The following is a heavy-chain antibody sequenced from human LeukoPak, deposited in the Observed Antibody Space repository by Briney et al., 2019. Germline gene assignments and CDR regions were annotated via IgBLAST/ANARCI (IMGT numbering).Heavy chain of an antibody. Sequence: GGSLRLSCAASGFTVSSNFLSWVRQAPGKGLEWVSVIYSGGSTYYADSVKGRFTISRDNSRNTLYLQMNSLRAEDTAVYYCARRATTERGYSYGLDYWGQGTLVTVSS. V-gene: IGHV3-66*01. D-gene: IGHD5-18*01. CDR1: GFTVSSNF. CDR2: IYSGGST. J-gene: IGHJ4*02. CDR3: ARRATTERGYSYGLDY.